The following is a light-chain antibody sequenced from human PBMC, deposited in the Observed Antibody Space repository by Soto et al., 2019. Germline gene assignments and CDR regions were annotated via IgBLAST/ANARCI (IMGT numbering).Light chain of an antibody. Sequence: NFMLTHPHSVSESPGKTVTISCTRSSGSIASNYVQWYQQRPGSAPTTVTYEDNQRPSGVPDRFSGSIDSSSNSASLTISGLKTEDEADYYCQSYDSSNQGVFGGGTKLTVL. CDR3: QSYDSSNQGV. CDR1: SGSIASNY. J-gene: IGLJ2*01. V-gene: IGLV6-57*03. CDR2: EDN.